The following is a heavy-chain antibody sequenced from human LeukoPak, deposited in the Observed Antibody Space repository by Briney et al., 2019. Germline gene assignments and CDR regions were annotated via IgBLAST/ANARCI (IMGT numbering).Heavy chain of an antibody. V-gene: IGHV3-11*01. CDR2: ISSSGSTI. J-gene: IGHJ4*02. CDR1: GFTFSDYY. D-gene: IGHD6-13*01. Sequence: GGSLRLSCAASGFTFSDYYMSWIRQAPGKGLEWVSYISSSGSTIYYADSVKGRFTISRDNAKNSLYLQMNSLRAEDTAVYCCARDFPYSSSWYRAFDYWGQGTLVTVSS. CDR3: ARDFPYSSSWYRAFDY.